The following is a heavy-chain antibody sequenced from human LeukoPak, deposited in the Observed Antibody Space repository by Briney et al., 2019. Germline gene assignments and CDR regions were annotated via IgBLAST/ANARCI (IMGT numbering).Heavy chain of an antibody. V-gene: IGHV4-34*01. D-gene: IGHD4-17*01. CDR3: ASRYGDYVFSGWFDP. Sequence: SETLSLTCAVYGGSFSGYYWGWIRQPPGKGLEWIGEINHSGSTNYNPSLKSRVTISVDTSKNQFSLKLSSVTAADTAVYYCASRYGDYVFSGWFDPWGQGTLVTVSS. CDR2: INHSGST. J-gene: IGHJ5*02. CDR1: GGSFSGYY.